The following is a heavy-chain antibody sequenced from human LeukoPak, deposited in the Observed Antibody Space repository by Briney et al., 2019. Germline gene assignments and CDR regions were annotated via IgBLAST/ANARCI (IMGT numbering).Heavy chain of an antibody. CDR2: MNPNSGNT. Sequence: ASVKVSCKASGYTFTRYDINWVRQATGQGGEWMGWMNPNSGNTGYAQKFQGRVTMTRNTSISTAYMELSSLRSEDTAVYYCFCSGGSCYDYWGQGTLVTVSS. D-gene: IGHD2-15*01. CDR3: FCSGGSCYDY. J-gene: IGHJ4*02. V-gene: IGHV1-8*01. CDR1: GYTFTRYD.